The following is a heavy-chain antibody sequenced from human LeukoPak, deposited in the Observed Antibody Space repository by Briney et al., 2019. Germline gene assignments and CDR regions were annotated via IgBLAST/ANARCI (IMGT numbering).Heavy chain of an antibody. CDR3: ARGGSSWYSPFDAFDI. D-gene: IGHD6-13*01. V-gene: IGHV1-2*02. CDR1: GYTFTGYY. CDR2: INPNSGGT. J-gene: IGHJ3*02. Sequence: ASVKVSCKASGYTFTGYYIHWVRQAPGQGLEWMGWINPNSGGTNYAQKFQGRVTMTRDTSISTAYMELSRLRSDDTAVYYCARGGSSWYSPFDAFDIWGRGTMVTVSS.